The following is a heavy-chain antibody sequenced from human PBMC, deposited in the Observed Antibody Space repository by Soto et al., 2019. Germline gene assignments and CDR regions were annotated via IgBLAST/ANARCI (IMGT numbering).Heavy chain of an antibody. CDR3: ARDMAAAQYSFDY. CDR2: IYYSGST. CDR1: GGSISSYY. J-gene: IGHJ4*02. V-gene: IGHV4-59*01. Sequence: SETLSLTCTVSGGSISSYYWSWIRQPPGKGLEWIGYIYYSGSTNYNPSLKSRVTISVDTSKNQFSLKLSSVTAADTAVYYCARDMAAAQYSFDYWGQGTLVTVSS. D-gene: IGHD6-13*01.